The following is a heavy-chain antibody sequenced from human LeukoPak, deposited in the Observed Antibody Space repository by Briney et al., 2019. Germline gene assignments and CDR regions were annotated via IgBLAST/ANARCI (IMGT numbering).Heavy chain of an antibody. CDR3: AGSIWFGELARFDP. CDR1: GFTFSSYW. J-gene: IGHJ5*02. Sequence: GGSLRLSCAASGFTFSSYWMSWVRQAPGKGLEWVANIKQDGSEKYYVDSVKGRFTIYRDNAKNSLYLQMNSLRAEDTAVYYCAGSIWFGELARFDPWGQGTLVTVSS. CDR2: IKQDGSEK. V-gene: IGHV3-7*03. D-gene: IGHD3-10*01.